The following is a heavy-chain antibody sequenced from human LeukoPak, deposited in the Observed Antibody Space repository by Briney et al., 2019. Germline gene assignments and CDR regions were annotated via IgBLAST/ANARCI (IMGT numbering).Heavy chain of an antibody. CDR1: GVSISSYY. D-gene: IGHD3-10*01. CDR3: ARAGYYGSGSYYRDYFEH. CDR2: ISNSAIT. Sequence: SETLSLTCTVSGVSISSYYWTWIRQPPGRGLEWIGFISNSAITDYNPSLKSRVTISRDTTKNQFSLKLNSVTAADTAVYYCARAGYYGSGSYYRDYFEHWGQGTRVTVSS. J-gene: IGHJ4*02. V-gene: IGHV4-59*01.